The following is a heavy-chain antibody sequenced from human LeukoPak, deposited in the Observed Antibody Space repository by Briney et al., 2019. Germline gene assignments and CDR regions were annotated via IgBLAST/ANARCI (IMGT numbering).Heavy chain of an antibody. D-gene: IGHD2-15*01. CDR1: GFTFSSYA. CDR3: ARDGYCSGGSCYLDY. J-gene: IGHJ4*02. CDR2: ISYDGSNK. Sequence: GRSLRLSCAASGFTFSSYAMHWVRQAPGKGLEWVAVISYDGSNKYYADSVKGRFTISRDNSKNTLYLQMNRLRAEDTAVYYCARDGYCSGGSCYLDYWGQGTLVTVSS. V-gene: IGHV3-30*04.